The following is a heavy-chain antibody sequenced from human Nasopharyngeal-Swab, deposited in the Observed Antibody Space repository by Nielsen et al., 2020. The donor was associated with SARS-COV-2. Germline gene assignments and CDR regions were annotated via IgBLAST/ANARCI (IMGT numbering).Heavy chain of an antibody. CDR1: GFTFSSYS. J-gene: IGHJ4*02. Sequence: GESLKISCAASGFTFSSYSMSWVRQAPGKGLEWVSSISSSSSYIYYADSVKGRFTISRDNAKNSLYLQMNSLRAEDTAVYYCARDGGDIVVVVAATYLGYWGQGTLVTVSS. CDR2: ISSSSSYI. CDR3: ARDGGDIVVVVAATYLGY. V-gene: IGHV3-21*01. D-gene: IGHD2-15*01.